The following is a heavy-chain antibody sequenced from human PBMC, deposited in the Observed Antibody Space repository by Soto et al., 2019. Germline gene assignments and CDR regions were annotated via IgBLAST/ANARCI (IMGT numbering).Heavy chain of an antibody. CDR3: ARDMDYYDSSGYYQDY. CDR2: IWYDGSNK. J-gene: IGHJ4*02. Sequence: GXSLRLSCAASGFTLSTYGMHWFRQAPVNGLEWVAVIWYDGSNKYYADSVKGRFTISRDNSKNTLYLQMNSLRAEDTAVYYCARDMDYYDSSGYYQDYWGQGTLVTVSS. D-gene: IGHD3-22*01. CDR1: GFTLSTYG. V-gene: IGHV3-33*01.